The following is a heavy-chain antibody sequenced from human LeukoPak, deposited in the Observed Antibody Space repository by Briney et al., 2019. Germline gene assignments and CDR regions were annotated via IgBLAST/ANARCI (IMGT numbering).Heavy chain of an antibody. CDR2: ISAYNGNT. V-gene: IGHV1-18*01. D-gene: IGHD4-17*01. Sequence: ASVKVSCKASGYTFTSYGISWVRQAPGQGLEWMGWISAYNGNTNYAQKFQGRVTMTRNTSISTVYMELSSLRSEDTAVYYCAKADYGDYADRYWGQGTLVTVSS. CDR1: GYTFTSYG. J-gene: IGHJ4*02. CDR3: AKADYGDYADRY.